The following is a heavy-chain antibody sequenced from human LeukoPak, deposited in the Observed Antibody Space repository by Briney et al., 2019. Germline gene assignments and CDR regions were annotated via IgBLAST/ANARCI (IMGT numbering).Heavy chain of an antibody. CDR1: GFSFSDYY. D-gene: IGHD3-10*01. J-gene: IGHJ4*02. CDR3: ARDDIIMGAAN. V-gene: IGHV3-11*01. Sequence: GGSLRLSCTASGFSFSDYYMSWIRQAPGKGPEWISYITSSGSAAYYADSVKGRFTISRDNAKNSLYLQMNSLGAEDTAVYYCARDDIIMGAANWGQGTLVTVSS. CDR2: ITSSGSAA.